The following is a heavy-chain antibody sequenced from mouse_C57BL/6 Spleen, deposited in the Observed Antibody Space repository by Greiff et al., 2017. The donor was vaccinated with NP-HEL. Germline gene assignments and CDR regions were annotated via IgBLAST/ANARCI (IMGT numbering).Heavy chain of an antibody. CDR3: ARRGTYPAWFAY. Sequence: QVQLQQPGAELVMPGASVKLSCKASGYTFTSYWMHWVKQRPGQGLEWIGEIDPSDSYTNYNQKFKGKSTLTVDKTSSTAYMQLSSLTSEDSAVYYCARRGTYPAWFAYWGQGTLVTVSA. D-gene: IGHD5-1*01. CDR2: IDPSDSYT. CDR1: GYTFTSYW. J-gene: IGHJ3*01. V-gene: IGHV1-69*01.